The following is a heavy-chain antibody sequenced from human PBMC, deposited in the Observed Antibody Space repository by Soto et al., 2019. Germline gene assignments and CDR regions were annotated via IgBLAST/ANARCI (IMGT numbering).Heavy chain of an antibody. D-gene: IGHD3-16*01. J-gene: IGHJ4*02. Sequence: QVQLQESGPGLVKPSGTLSLTCAVSGGSISSSNWWSWVRQPPGKGLEWIGEIYHSGSTNYNPSLKSRVTHXXAXSXXQSSLKLSSVTAADPAVYYCARASLVTFRGVKNDYWGQGTLVTVSS. CDR3: ARASLVTFRGVKNDY. CDR1: GGSISSSNW. CDR2: IYHSGST. V-gene: IGHV4-4*02.